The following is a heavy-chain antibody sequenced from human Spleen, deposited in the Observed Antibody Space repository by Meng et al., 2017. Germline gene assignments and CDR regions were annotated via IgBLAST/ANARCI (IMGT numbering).Heavy chain of an antibody. J-gene: IGHJ4*02. V-gene: IGHV6-1*01. CDR3: AREESANLDY. CDR2: TYYRSQWYN. CDR1: GDTISSNSAA. Sequence: SCAISGDTISSNSAAWNWIRQSPSRGLEWLGWTYYRSQWYNAYAVSIKSRLTINPDTSKNQFPLQLTSVTPDDSGVYYFAREESANLDYWGQGTLVTVSS.